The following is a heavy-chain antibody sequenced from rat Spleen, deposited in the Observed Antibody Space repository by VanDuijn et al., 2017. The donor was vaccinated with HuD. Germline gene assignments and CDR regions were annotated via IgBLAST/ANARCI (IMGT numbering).Heavy chain of an antibody. J-gene: IGHJ2*01. V-gene: IGHV5-25*01. CDR1: GFTFNNYW. Sequence: EVQLVESGGGLVQPGRSMKLSCAASGFTFNNYWMTWIRQAPKKGLEWVATIISGGSNTYYPDSVKGRFTISRDNAKSTLYLQMDSLRSEDTATYYCSRCFDLWGQGVMVTVSS. CDR2: IISGGSNT. CDR3: SRCFDL.